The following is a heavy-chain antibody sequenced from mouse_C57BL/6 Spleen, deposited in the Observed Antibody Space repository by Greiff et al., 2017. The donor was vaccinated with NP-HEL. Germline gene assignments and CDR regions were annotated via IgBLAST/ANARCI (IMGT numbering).Heavy chain of an antibody. J-gene: IGHJ4*01. CDR2: IHPNSGST. CDR1: GYTFTSYW. Sequence: QVQLQQPGAELVKPGASVKLSCKASGYTFTSYWMHWVKQRPGQGLEWIGMIHPNSGSTNYNEKFKSKATLTVDKSSSTAYMQLSSLTSEDSAVYYCALYDGYYGAMDYWGQGTSVTVSS. D-gene: IGHD2-3*01. V-gene: IGHV1-64*01. CDR3: ALYDGYYGAMDY.